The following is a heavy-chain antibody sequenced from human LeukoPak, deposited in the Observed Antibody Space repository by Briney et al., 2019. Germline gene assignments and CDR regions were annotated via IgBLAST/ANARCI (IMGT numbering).Heavy chain of an antibody. CDR1: GFTFSNYA. Sequence: PGGSLRLSCAASGFTFSNYAMSWVRQAPGKGLEWVSAISGSGGSTYYADSVKGRFTISRDNSKNTLYLQMNSLRAEDTAVYYCAKERGGKDIVVVVAANLDYWGQGTLVTVSS. J-gene: IGHJ4*02. V-gene: IGHV3-23*01. CDR2: ISGSGGST. CDR3: AKERGGKDIVVVVAANLDY. D-gene: IGHD2-15*01.